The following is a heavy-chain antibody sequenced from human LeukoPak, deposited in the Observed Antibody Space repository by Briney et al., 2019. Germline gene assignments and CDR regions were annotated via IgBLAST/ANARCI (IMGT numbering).Heavy chain of an antibody. CDR2: IYYSGST. J-gene: IGHJ4*02. V-gene: IGHV4-31*03. CDR3: ARDRERWGIDY. Sequence: SETLSLTCTVSGGSISSGGYYWSWIRQHPGKGLEWIGYIYYSGSTYYNPSLKSRVTISVDTSKNQFSLKLSSVTAADTAVYYCARDRERWGIDYWGQGTLVTVSS. CDR1: GGSISSGGYY. D-gene: IGHD3-16*01.